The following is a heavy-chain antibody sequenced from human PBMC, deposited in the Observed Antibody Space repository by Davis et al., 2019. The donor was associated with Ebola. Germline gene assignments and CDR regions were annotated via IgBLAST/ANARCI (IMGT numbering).Heavy chain of an antibody. D-gene: IGHD3-3*01. CDR2: INSDGSST. Sequence: HTGGSLRLSCAASGFTFSSYWMHWVRHAPGKGLVWVSRINSDGSSTSYADSVKGRFTISRDNAKNTLYLQMNSLRAEDTAVYYCNSGGRFGVVIRYYYYGMDVWGKGTTVTVSS. V-gene: IGHV3-74*01. J-gene: IGHJ6*04. CDR3: NSGGRFGVVIRYYYYGMDV. CDR1: GFTFSSYW.